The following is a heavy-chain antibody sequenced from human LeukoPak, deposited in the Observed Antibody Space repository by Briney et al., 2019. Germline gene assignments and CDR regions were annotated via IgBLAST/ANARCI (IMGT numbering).Heavy chain of an antibody. CDR2: LSSGGDST. V-gene: IGHV3-23*01. D-gene: IGHD2/OR15-2a*01. Sequence: PGGSLRLCCAASGFIFSKSAMSWVRQAPGKGLEWVSGLSSGGDSTSYAASVKGRFTISRDNSKNTLYLQMNSLSTEDTAVYYCARDLGRNSISGMTAWGQGTLVTVSS. J-gene: IGHJ5*02. CDR1: GFIFSKSA. CDR3: ARDLGRNSISGMTA.